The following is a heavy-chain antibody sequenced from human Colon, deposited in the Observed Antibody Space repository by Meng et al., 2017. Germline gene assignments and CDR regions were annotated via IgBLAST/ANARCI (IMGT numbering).Heavy chain of an antibody. CDR3: ARDHGYSYGLPLDY. Sequence: QVQLQQSGPGLVKPSQTLSLTCVISGDSVSSNTAAWNWIRQSPSRGLEWLGRTNNRSKWYNEYAVSVKSRMTFNADTSKNQVSLQMNSVTPEDTAVYYCARDHGYSYGLPLDYWGQGILVTVSS. J-gene: IGHJ4*02. CDR2: TNNRSKWYN. CDR1: GDSVSSNTAA. V-gene: IGHV6-1*01. D-gene: IGHD5-18*01.